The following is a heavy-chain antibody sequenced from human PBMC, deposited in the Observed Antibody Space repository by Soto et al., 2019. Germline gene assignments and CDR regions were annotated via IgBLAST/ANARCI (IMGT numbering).Heavy chain of an antibody. Sequence: EVQLLESGGGLVQPGGSLRLSCAASGFTFRSYAMRWVRQAPGRGLECVSSIDGSGAGAYYADSVKGRFTISRDNSKNTLDLQMISLRAEDTAVYYCAKGDILTGSKEGWDYWGQGTLVTVSS. CDR2: IDGSGAGA. CDR1: GFTFRSYA. CDR3: AKGDILTGSKEGWDY. D-gene: IGHD3-9*01. J-gene: IGHJ4*02. V-gene: IGHV3-23*01.